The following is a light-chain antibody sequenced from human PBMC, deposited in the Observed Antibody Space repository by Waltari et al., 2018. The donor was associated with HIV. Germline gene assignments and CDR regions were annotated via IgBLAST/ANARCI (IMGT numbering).Light chain of an antibody. CDR3: QSYDISLTGLWV. CDR1: ASNIGAGFD. V-gene: IGLV1-40*01. Sequence: SVLTQPPSVSGAPGPSVSTSCSGTASNIGAGFDVHWYRHTPGTAPKHAIFGDTVRPSGITDRFSGSRSLNSVSLDISGLRAEDAGDYYCQSYDISLTGLWVFGGGTKLTVL. CDR2: GDT. J-gene: IGLJ3*02.